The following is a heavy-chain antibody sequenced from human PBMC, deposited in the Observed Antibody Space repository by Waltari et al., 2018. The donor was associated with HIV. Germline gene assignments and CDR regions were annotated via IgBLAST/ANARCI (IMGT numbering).Heavy chain of an antibody. J-gene: IGHJ5*02. V-gene: IGHV4-61*02. D-gene: IGHD6-19*01. CDR3: ARVSLAGWFDP. Sequence: QVQLQESGPGLAKPSQPLSLTCPVSGGSLRSGRYSWSWIRQPAGKGLEWIGRVYTSGTTNYNPSLKSRVTISVDTSKNQISLKMRSVTAADTAVYYCARVSLAGWFDPWGQGTLVTVSS. CDR1: GGSLRSGRYS. CDR2: VYTSGTT.